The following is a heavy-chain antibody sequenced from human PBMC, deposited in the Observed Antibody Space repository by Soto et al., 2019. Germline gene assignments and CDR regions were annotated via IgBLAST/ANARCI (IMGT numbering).Heavy chain of an antibody. CDR2: MNPNSGNT. CDR1: GYTFTSYD. CDR3: ARQKTSYGMDV. V-gene: IGHV1-8*01. Sequence: QVQLVQSGAEVKKPGASVKVSCKASGYTFTSYDINWVRQATGQGLEWMGWMNPNSGNTGYAQTSQGRVTMTRNTSLRTAYMELRSLRSEDTAVYYCARQKTSYGMDVWGQGTTVTVSS. J-gene: IGHJ6*02.